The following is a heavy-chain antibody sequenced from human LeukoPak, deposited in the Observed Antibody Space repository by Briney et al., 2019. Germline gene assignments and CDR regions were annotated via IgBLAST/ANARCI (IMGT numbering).Heavy chain of an antibody. CDR2: ISSSSSYI. D-gene: IGHD2-21*02. J-gene: IGHJ4*02. Sequence: PGRSLRLSCAASGFTLSSYSMNWVRQARGKGLEWVSSISSSSSYIYYADSVKGRFTISRDNAKNSLYLQMNSLRAEDTAVYYCARGIGGDRGYFDYWGQGTLVTVSS. CDR1: GFTLSSYS. V-gene: IGHV3-21*01. CDR3: ARGIGGDRGYFDY.